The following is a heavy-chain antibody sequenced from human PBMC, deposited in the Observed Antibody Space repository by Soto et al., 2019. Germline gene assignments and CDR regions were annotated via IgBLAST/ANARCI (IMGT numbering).Heavy chain of an antibody. Sequence: QVTLKESGPTLVKPTQTLTLTCTVSGLSLRTTGVGVGWVRQPPGKALAWLALLYWDDDNRYSPSLRSRLTIAKDISEKQVVLTMPNMDTVDTATYYCVQSRCGGDCLEIYSSHAYNGLDVWGQGTTVTVSS. CDR2: LYWDDDN. CDR3: VQSRCGGDCLEIYSSHAYNGLDV. D-gene: IGHD2-21*02. V-gene: IGHV2-5*02. J-gene: IGHJ6*02. CDR1: GLSLRTTGVG.